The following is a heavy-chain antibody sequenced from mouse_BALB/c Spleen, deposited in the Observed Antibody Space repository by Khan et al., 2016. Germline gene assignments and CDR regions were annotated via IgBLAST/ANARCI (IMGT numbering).Heavy chain of an antibody. V-gene: IGHV6-6*01. Sequence: EVQLQESGGGLVQPGGSMKLSCAASGFTFSDAWMDWVRQSPGKGLEWVAEIRNKHNNHATYYAEYVKGRFTIPRDDSKSSVYLQKNRVRAEDTGIYFCSMHLCGFGYWVQGTTLPVSS. J-gene: IGHJ2*01. CDR2: IRNKHNNHAT. CDR3: SMHLCGFGY. CDR1: GFTFSDAW.